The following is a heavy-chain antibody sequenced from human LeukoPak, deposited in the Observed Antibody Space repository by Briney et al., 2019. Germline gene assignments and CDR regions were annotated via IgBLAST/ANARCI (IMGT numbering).Heavy chain of an antibody. CDR3: AREDGSFDY. V-gene: IGHV1-2*02. D-gene: IGHD5-24*01. CDR2: INPISGGT. Sequence: ASVKVSCKASGYTFTDYYIHWVRQAPGQGLEWMGWINPISGGTNYAEKFQGRVTTTRDTSINTAYMEVTRLTSDDTAVYYCAREDGSFDYWGQGTLVIVSS. J-gene: IGHJ4*02. CDR1: GYTFTDYY.